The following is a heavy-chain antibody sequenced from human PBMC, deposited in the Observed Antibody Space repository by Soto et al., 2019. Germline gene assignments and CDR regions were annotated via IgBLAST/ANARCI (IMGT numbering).Heavy chain of an antibody. Sequence: GGSLRLSCAASGFTFSNAWMSWVRQAPGKGLEWVGRIKSKTDGGTTDYAAPVKGRFTISRDDSKNTLYLQMNSLKTEDTAVYYCTTDRVVVVAATVAFDIWGQGTMVTVSS. D-gene: IGHD2-15*01. CDR2: IKSKTDGGTT. CDR1: GFTFSNAW. CDR3: TTDRVVVVAATVAFDI. V-gene: IGHV3-15*01. J-gene: IGHJ3*02.